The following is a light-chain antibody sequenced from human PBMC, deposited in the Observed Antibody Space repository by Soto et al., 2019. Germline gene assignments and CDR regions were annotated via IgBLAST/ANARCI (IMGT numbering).Light chain of an antibody. Sequence: IVLTQSPGTLSLSAGERATLSCRASQSVSKNYLAWYQQKPGQAPRLLIYGASNRATGIPDRFIGSGSGTDFTLTISRMEPEDFAVDYCQQYGSSGTFGQGTKVDIK. V-gene: IGKV3-20*01. J-gene: IGKJ1*01. CDR1: QSVSKNY. CDR2: GAS. CDR3: QQYGSSGT.